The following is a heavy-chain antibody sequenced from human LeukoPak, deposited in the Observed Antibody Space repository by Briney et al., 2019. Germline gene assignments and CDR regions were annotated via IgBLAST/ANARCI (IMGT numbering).Heavy chain of an antibody. CDR2: IYYSGST. Sequence: TASETLSLTCTVSGGSISSNSYYWDWIRQSPGKGLEWIGSIYYSGSTYYNPSLKSRVTISVDTSKNQFSLKLSSVTAADTAVYYCARVSPYDSSGYHTPHIDYWGQGTLVTVSS. J-gene: IGHJ4*02. V-gene: IGHV4-39*01. D-gene: IGHD3-22*01. CDR3: ARVSPYDSSGYHTPHIDY. CDR1: GGSISSNSYY.